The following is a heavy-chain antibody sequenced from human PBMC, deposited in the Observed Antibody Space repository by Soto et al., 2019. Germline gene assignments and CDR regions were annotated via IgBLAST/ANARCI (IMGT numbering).Heavy chain of an antibody. CDR2: IYFNGNT. CDR3: ARRQRWLQIDYFDY. V-gene: IGHV4-39*01. Sequence: PSETLSLTCNVSGGSVSSTSYYWGWIRQSPGKGLEWIANIYFNGNTYYNPSLKSRVTISLDTSKNQFSLKLSSVTAADTSVYYCARRQRWLQIDYFDYWGQGTLVTVSS. CDR1: GGSVSSTSYY. J-gene: IGHJ4*02. D-gene: IGHD5-12*01.